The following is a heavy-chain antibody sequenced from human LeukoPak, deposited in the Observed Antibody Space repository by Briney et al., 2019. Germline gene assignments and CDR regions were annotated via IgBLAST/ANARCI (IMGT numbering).Heavy chain of an antibody. CDR1: GYTFTSYG. CDR3: ARGLVVAYYYYYYMDV. V-gene: IGHV1-18*01. CDR2: ISAYNGNT. J-gene: IGHJ6*03. Sequence: ASVKVSCKASGYTFTSYGISWVRQAPGQGLEWMGWISAYNGNTNYAQKLQGRVTMTTDTSTSTAYMELRSLRSEDTAVYYCARGLVVAYYYYYYMDVWGKGSTVTISS. D-gene: IGHD2-15*01.